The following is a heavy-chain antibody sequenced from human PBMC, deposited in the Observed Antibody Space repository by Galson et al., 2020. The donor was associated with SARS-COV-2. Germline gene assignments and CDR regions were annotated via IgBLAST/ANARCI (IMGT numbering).Heavy chain of an antibody. Sequence: SETLSLTCAVYGGSFSGYYWSWIRQPPGKGLEWIGEINHSGSTNYNPSLKSRVTISVDTSKNQFSLKLSSVTAADTAVYYCARGEVQIWFGELSGSYYYYGMDVWGQGTTVTVSS. CDR2: INHSGST. V-gene: IGHV4-34*01. CDR1: GGSFSGYY. J-gene: IGHJ6*02. CDR3: ARGEVQIWFGELSGSYYYYGMDV. D-gene: IGHD3-10*01.